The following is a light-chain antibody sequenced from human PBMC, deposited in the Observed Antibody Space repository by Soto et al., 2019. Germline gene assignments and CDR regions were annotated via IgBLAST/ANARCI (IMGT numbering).Light chain of an antibody. CDR3: QQRSNWPPT. J-gene: IGKJ4*01. CDR2: DAS. CDR1: QSVSSY. V-gene: IGKV3-11*01. Sequence: EMVLTQSPATLSLSPGERATLSCRASQSVSSYLAWYQQKPGQAPRLVIYDASSRATGIPARFSGSGSGTDFTLTISGLEPEDFAVYYCQQRSNWPPTFGGGTKVDIK.